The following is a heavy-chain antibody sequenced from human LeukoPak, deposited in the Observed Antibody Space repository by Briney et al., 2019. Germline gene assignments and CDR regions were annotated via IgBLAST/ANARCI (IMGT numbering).Heavy chain of an antibody. J-gene: IGHJ3*02. D-gene: IGHD1-26*01. V-gene: IGHV3-23*01. Sequence: PGGSLRLSCAASGFTFSSYAMSWVRQAPGKGLEWVSAISGSGGSTYYADSVKGRFTISRDNSKNTLYLQMNSLRAEDTAVYYCANTRGRSLNSGSYYENAFDIWGQGTMVTVSS. CDR2: ISGSGGST. CDR1: GFTFSSYA. CDR3: ANTRGRSLNSGSYYENAFDI.